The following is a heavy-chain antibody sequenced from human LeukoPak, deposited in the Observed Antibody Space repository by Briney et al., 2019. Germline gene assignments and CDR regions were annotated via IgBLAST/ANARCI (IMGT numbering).Heavy chain of an antibody. Sequence: QPGGSLRLSCAASGFSFRSYGIHWVRQAPGKGLEWVAVIGSDGSKKYYADSVKGRFTISRDNSKNTLYLQMNSLRAEDTAVYYCARVSVPGTAEWENWGQGTLVTVSS. CDR3: ARVSVPGTAEWEN. J-gene: IGHJ4*02. CDR2: IGSDGSKK. D-gene: IGHD6-19*01. V-gene: IGHV3-33*08. CDR1: GFSFRSYG.